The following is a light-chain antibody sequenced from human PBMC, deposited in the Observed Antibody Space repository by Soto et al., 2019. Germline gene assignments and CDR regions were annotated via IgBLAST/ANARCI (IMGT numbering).Light chain of an antibody. CDR3: QHYGTSLFT. CDR2: GAF. CDR1: QSDSSTY. Sequence: EIVLTQSPDTLSLSPGERATLSCRASQSDSSTYLAWYQQKPGQAPRLLIYGAFYRATGIPDRFSGSGSGTDFTLTITRMEPEDVAVYYCQHYGTSLFTFGPGTKVDIK. V-gene: IGKV3-20*01. J-gene: IGKJ3*01.